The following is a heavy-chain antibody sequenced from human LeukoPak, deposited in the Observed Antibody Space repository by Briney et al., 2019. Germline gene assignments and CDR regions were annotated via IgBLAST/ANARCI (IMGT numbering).Heavy chain of an antibody. CDR3: AEAYCGGDCSLPSDY. D-gene: IGHD2-21*02. CDR1: GFTFISYA. CDR2: ISGSGGST. V-gene: IGHV3-23*01. Sequence: GGSLRLSCAASGFTFISYAMSWVRQAPGKGLEWVSAISGSGGSTYYADSVKGRFTISRDNSKNTLYLQMNSLRAEDTAVYYCAEAYCGGDCSLPSDYWGQGTLVTVSS. J-gene: IGHJ4*02.